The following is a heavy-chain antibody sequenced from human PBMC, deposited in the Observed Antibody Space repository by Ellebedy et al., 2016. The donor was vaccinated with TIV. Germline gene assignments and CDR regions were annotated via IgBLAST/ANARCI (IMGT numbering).Heavy chain of an antibody. CDR2: IYYSGST. CDR1: GGSIGSSSYY. CDR3: ARHSGSARPNFDY. J-gene: IGHJ4*02. V-gene: IGHV4-39*01. Sequence: MPSETLSLTCTVSGGSIGSSSYYWGWIRQPPGKGLEWIGSIYYSGSTYYNPSLKSRVTVSVDTSKNQFSLQLTSVTAADTAMYYCARHSGSARPNFDYWGQGTLVTVSS. D-gene: IGHD6-6*01.